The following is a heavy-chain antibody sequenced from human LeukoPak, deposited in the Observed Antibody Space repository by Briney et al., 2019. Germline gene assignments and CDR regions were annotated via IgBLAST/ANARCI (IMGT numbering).Heavy chain of an antibody. CDR1: GFTFRSYG. V-gene: IGHV3-30*02. Sequence: GGPLGLSGPAPGFTFRSYGMHWVRQAPGKGLEWVAFIRYDGSNKYYADSVKGRFTISRDNSKNTLYLQMNSLRAEDTAVYYCAKVVVDAFDIWGQGTMVTVSS. J-gene: IGHJ3*02. CDR2: IRYDGSNK. CDR3: AKVVVDAFDI.